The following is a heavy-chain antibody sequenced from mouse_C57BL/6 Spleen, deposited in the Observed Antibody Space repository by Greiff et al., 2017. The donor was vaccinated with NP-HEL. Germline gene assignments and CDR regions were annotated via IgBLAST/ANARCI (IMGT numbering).Heavy chain of an antibody. D-gene: IGHD1-1*02. CDR2: IYPGDGDT. J-gene: IGHJ2*01. Sequence: QVQLKESGPELVKPGASVKISCKASGYAFSSSWMNWVQQRPGKGLEWIGRIYPGDGDTNYNGKFKGKVTLSADKSSSTAYMQLSSLTSEDSAVYFCARVGTMGGYFDNWGQGTTLTVSS. CDR1: GYAFSSSW. V-gene: IGHV1-82*01. CDR3: ARVGTMGGYFDN.